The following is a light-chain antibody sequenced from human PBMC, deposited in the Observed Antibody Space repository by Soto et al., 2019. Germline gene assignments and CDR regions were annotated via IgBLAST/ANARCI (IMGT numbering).Light chain of an antibody. CDR3: QHYATLPLT. CDR2: DAS. Sequence: DIQMTQSPSSLSASVGDRVTITCQASQDISNYLNWYQQKPGEAPKLVIYDASKLETGVPSRFSGSGSGTDFTFTISSLQPEDIATYYCQHYATLPLTFGGGTKVEIK. J-gene: IGKJ4*01. CDR1: QDISNY. V-gene: IGKV1-33*01.